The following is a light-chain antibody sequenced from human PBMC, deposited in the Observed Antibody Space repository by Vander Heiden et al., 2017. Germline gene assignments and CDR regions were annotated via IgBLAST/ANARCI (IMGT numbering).Light chain of an antibody. CDR3: CSYAGSSTLVV. Sequence: QSAPTQPASVSGSPGPSITISCTGTSTDVGRSNLVSWDQQHPGKAPKLMIYEGSKRPSGVSNRFSGSKSGNTASLTISGLQAEDEADYYCCSYAGSSTLVVFGGGTKLTVL. CDR2: EGS. J-gene: IGLJ2*01. CDR1: STDVGRSNL. V-gene: IGLV2-23*01.